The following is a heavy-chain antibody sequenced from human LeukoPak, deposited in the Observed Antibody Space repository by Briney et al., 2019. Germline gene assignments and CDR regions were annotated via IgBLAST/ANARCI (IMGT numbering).Heavy chain of an antibody. D-gene: IGHD2-2*01. Sequence: SETLSLTCTVSGGSISSYYWSWIRQPPGKGREWIGYIYYSGSTNYNPSLKSRVTISVDTSKNQFSLKLSSVTAADTAVYYCAGVVVPAAMVSWGQGTLVTVSS. CDR1: GGSISSYY. CDR2: IYYSGST. V-gene: IGHV4-59*01. J-gene: IGHJ5*02. CDR3: AGVVVPAAMVS.